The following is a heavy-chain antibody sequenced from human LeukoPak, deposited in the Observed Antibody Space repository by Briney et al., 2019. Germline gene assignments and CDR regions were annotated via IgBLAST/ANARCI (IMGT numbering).Heavy chain of an antibody. Sequence: GGSLRLSCAASGFTFSSYEMNWVRQAPGKGLEWVSYISSSGSTIYYADSVKGRFTISRDNAKNSLYLQMNSLRAEDTAVYYCARDQGSSSWEHFDYWGQGTLVTVSS. CDR3: ARDQGSSSWEHFDY. CDR1: GFTFSSYE. J-gene: IGHJ4*02. CDR2: ISSSGSTI. D-gene: IGHD6-13*01. V-gene: IGHV3-48*03.